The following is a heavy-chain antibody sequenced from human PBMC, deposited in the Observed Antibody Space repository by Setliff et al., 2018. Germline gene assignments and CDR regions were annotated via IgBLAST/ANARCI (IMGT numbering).Heavy chain of an antibody. J-gene: IGHJ6*03. CDR2: INTNTGNP. V-gene: IGHV7-4-1*02. CDR3: ARASRFGTIRYRGDYYMDV. CDR1: GYTFTTYA. Sequence: ASVKVSCKASGYTFTTYAISRMRQAPGQGLEYMGRINTNTGNPSYAQGFTGRFVFSLDTSVSTAYLQISSLKAEDTAVYYCARASRFGTIRYRGDYYMDVWGKGTTVTVSS. D-gene: IGHD3-10*01.